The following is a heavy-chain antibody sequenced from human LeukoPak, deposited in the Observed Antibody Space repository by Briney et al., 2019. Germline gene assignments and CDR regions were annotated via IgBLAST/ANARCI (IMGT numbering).Heavy chain of an antibody. CDR2: IRYDGSNK. J-gene: IGHJ4*02. CDR1: GFTFSSYG. D-gene: IGHD6-19*01. Sequence: GGSLRLSCAASGFTFSSYGMHWVRQAPGKGLEWVAFIRYDGSNKYYADSVKGRFTISRDNSKNTLYLQMNSLRAEDTAVYYCAKDRSYSSGWYFDYWGQGTLVTVSS. V-gene: IGHV3-30*02. CDR3: AKDRSYSSGWYFDY.